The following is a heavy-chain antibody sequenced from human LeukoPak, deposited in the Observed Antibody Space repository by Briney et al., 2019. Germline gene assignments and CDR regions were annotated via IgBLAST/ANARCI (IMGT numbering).Heavy chain of an antibody. CDR2: TPYSGDT. Sequence: SETLSLTCTVSGDSTSSSNYYWGWIRQPPGKGLEWIGSTPYSGDTVYNPSLKSRIIISVDTSKNQFSLKLTSVTAADTAVYYCVRSLATSGMYWGQGTLVTVSS. CDR1: GDSTSSSNYY. CDR3: VRSLATSGMY. J-gene: IGHJ4*02. V-gene: IGHV4-39*01. D-gene: IGHD6-13*01.